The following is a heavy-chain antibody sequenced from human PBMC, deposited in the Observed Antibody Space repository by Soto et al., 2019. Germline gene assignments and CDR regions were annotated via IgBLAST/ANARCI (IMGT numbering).Heavy chain of an antibody. CDR2: ISGGGGAT. CDR1: GFTFSSYA. Sequence: EVQLLESGGGLVQPGGSLRLSCVVSGFTFSSYALSWVRQAPGKGLEWVSAISGGGGATYYADSVKGRFTISRDNSNNTLYLQMYSLRAEDTALYYCAKCGSGWYEVYYYGMDVWGQGTTVTVSS. CDR3: AKCGSGWYEVYYYGMDV. J-gene: IGHJ6*02. D-gene: IGHD6-19*01. V-gene: IGHV3-23*01.